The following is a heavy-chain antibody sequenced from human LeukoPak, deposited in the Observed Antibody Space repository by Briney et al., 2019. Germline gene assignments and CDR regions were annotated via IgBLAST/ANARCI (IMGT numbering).Heavy chain of an antibody. CDR2: ISYDGSNK. CDR3: ARVSTEYYYDSSGYWTFVY. Sequence: GGSLRLSCAASGFTFSSYAMHWVRQAPGKGLEWVAVISYDGSNKYYADSVKGRFTISRDNSKNTLYLQMNSLRAEDTAVYYCARVSTEYYYDSSGYWTFVYWGQGTLVTVSS. D-gene: IGHD3-22*01. CDR1: GFTFSSYA. V-gene: IGHV3-30-3*01. J-gene: IGHJ4*02.